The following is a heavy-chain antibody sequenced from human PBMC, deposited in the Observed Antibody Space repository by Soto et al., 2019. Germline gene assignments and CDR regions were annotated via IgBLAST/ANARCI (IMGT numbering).Heavy chain of an antibody. Sequence: GGSLRLSCTASGFTFGDYAMSWFRQAPGKGLEWVGFIRSKAYGGTTEYAASVKGRFTISRDDSKSIVYLQMNSLKTEDTAVYYCTRVPLVTSFDYWGRGTLVTVSS. V-gene: IGHV3-49*03. J-gene: IGHJ4*02. CDR3: TRVPLVTSFDY. CDR1: GFTFGDYA. D-gene: IGHD2-21*02. CDR2: IRSKAYGGTT.